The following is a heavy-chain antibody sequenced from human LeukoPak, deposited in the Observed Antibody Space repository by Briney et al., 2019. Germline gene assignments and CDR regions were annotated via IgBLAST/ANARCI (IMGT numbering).Heavy chain of an antibody. CDR3: ARFSSTWYVAFDM. D-gene: IGHD6-13*01. J-gene: IGHJ3*02. CDR1: GFIVSSYE. CDR2: INSGGTV. V-gene: IGHV3-48*03. Sequence: GGSLRLSCAASGFIVSSYETGWVRQAPGKGLEWLSYINSGGTVYYADSVKGRFTFSRDNAMNSLYLHMNSLRAEDTALYYCARFSSTWYVAFDMWGQGTMVTVSS.